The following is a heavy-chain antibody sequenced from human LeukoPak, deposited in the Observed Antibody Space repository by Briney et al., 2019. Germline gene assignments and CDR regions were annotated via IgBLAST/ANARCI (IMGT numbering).Heavy chain of an antibody. CDR3: ARGGYDLWSGYYHDH. J-gene: IGHJ4*02. CDR2: INPNSGDT. CDR1: GYTFTGYY. Sequence: ASVKVSCKASGYTFTGYYMHWVRQAPGQGLEWMGWINPNSGDTKFAQKFQGRVTMTRDTSISTAYMELSSLRSDDTAVYYCARGGYDLWSGYYHDHWGQGTLVTVSS. V-gene: IGHV1-2*02. D-gene: IGHD3-3*01.